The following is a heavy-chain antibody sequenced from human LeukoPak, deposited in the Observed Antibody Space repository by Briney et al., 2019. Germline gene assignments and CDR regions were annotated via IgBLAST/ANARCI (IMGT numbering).Heavy chain of an antibody. Sequence: QPSETLSLTCAVSGGSISSYYWSWIRQPPGKGLEWIGRISTSGSTNYNPSLKSRITMSVDTSKNTSSLKLSYVAAADTAVYHCARDRYYYDSSGPYYFDFWGQGTRVTVSS. CDR2: ISTSGST. CDR1: GGSISSYY. CDR3: ARDRYYYDSSGPYYFDF. D-gene: IGHD3-22*01. V-gene: IGHV4-4*07. J-gene: IGHJ4*02.